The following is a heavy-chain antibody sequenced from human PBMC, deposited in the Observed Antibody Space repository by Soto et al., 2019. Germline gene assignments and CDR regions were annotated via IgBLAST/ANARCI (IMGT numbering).Heavy chain of an antibody. CDR1: GGSISSGGYY. CDR2: IYYSGST. V-gene: IGHV4-30-4*08. Sequence: LSLTCTVSGGSISSGGYYWSWIRQHPGKGLEWIGYIYYSGSTSYNPSLKSRLTISLDTSKNQFSLKLSSVSAADTAVYYCARDRSNSPDYFDYWGQGTLVTVSS. J-gene: IGHJ4*02. D-gene: IGHD6-6*01. CDR3: ARDRSNSPDYFDY.